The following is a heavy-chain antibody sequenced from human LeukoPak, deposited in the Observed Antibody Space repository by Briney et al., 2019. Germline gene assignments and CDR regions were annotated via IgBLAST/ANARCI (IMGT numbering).Heavy chain of an antibody. CDR3: ARDGNIAAAGTIVDY. Sequence: SETLSLTCTVSGGSISSYYWSWIRQPAGKGLEWIGRIYTSGSTNYNPSLKSRVTMSVDTSKNQFSLKLSSVTAADTAVYYCARDGNIAAAGTIVDYWGQGTLVTVSS. CDR2: IYTSGST. V-gene: IGHV4-4*07. CDR1: GGSISSYY. J-gene: IGHJ4*02. D-gene: IGHD6-13*01.